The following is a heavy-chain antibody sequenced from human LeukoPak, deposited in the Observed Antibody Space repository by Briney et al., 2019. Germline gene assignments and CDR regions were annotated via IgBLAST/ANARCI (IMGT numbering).Heavy chain of an antibody. CDR2: INTNTGNP. J-gene: IGHJ5*02. V-gene: IGHV7-4-1*02. Sequence: GTSVKGSCKASGYTFTSYAMNWVRQAPGQGLEWMGWINTNTGNPTYAQGFTGRFVFSLDTSVSTAYLQISSLKAEDTAVYYCARAVYSSSYSSNWFDPWGQGTLVTVSS. CDR3: ARAVYSSSYSSNWFDP. CDR1: GYTFTSYA. D-gene: IGHD6-13*01.